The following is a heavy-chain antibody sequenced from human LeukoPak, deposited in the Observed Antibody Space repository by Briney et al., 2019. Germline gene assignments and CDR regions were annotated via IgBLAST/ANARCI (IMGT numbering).Heavy chain of an antibody. J-gene: IGHJ4*02. V-gene: IGHV3-48*01. CDR1: RFTFSSYS. D-gene: IGHD6-13*01. CDR2: ISSSSSTI. Sequence: PGGSLRLSCAASRFTFSSYSMNWVRQAPGKGLEWVSYISSSSSTIYYTDSVKGRFTISRENAKNSLYLQMNSLRAGDTAVYYCARVAAAGKGFDHWGQGTLVTVSS. CDR3: ARVAAAGKGFDH.